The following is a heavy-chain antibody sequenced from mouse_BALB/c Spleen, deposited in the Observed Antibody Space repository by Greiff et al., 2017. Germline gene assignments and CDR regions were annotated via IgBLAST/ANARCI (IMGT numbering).Heavy chain of an antibody. D-gene: IGHD2-1*01. J-gene: IGHJ4*01. Sequence: EVQLQQSGPELVKPGASVKMSCKASGYTFTSYVMHWVKQKPGQGLEWIGYINPYNDGTKYNEKFKGKATLTSDKSSSTAYMELSSLTSEDSAVYYCASHGNYGYYYAMDYWGQGTSVTVSS. CDR3: ASHGNYGYYYAMDY. CDR1: GYTFTSYV. CDR2: INPYNDGT. V-gene: IGHV1-14*01.